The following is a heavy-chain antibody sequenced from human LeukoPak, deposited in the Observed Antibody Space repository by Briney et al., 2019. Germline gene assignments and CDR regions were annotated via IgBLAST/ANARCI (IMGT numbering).Heavy chain of an antibody. V-gene: IGHV4-61*02. CDR2: IYSSGST. Sequence: SQTLSLTCTVSGGSISSGSYYWSWIRQPAGKGLEWIGRIYSSGSTNYNPSLKSRVTISVDTSKNQFSLKLSSVTAADTAVYYCARGGYYMDVWGKGTTVTISS. CDR3: ARGGYYMDV. J-gene: IGHJ6*03. CDR1: GGSISSGSYY.